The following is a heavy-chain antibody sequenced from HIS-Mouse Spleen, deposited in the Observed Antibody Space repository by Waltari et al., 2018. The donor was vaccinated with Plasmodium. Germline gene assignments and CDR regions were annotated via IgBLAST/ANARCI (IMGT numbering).Heavy chain of an antibody. CDR2: INPNRGDT. CDR3: AREALVEGENWFEP. V-gene: IGHV1-2*02. CDR1: GYTFTGYY. D-gene: IGHD2-2*01. J-gene: IGHJ5*02. Sequence: QVQLVQSGAEVKKPGASVKVSCKASGYTFTGYYMHWVRQAPGQGREGRGWINPNRGDTNHAQTCEGRVTMTRDASISRAYMALSRLMADDTAVYYWAREALVEGENWFEPWGQGTLVTVSS.